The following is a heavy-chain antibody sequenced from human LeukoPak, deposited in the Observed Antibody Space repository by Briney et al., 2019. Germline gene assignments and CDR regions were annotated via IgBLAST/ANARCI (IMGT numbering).Heavy chain of an antibody. CDR3: ARDIRDYGSGSFPGY. CDR1: GGSISSSNW. V-gene: IGHV4-4*02. CDR2: IYHSGST. Sequence: SETLSLTCAVSGGSISSSNWWSWVRQPPGKGLEWTGEIYHSGSTNHNPSLKSRVTISVDKSKNQFSLKLSSVTAAGTAVYYCARDIRDYGSGSFPGYWGQGTLVTVSS. D-gene: IGHD3-10*01. J-gene: IGHJ4*02.